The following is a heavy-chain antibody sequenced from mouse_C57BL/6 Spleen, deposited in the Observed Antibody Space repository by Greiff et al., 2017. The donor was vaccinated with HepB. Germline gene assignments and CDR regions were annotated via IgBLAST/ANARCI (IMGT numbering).Heavy chain of an antibody. D-gene: IGHD2-12*01. CDR2: ISSGSSTI. CDR3: ARDDEYYAMDY. V-gene: IGHV5-17*01. Sequence: EVNVVESGGGLVKPGGSLKLSCAASGFTFSDYGMHWVRQAPEKGLEWVAYISSGSSTIYYADTVKGRFTISRDNAKNTLFLQMTSLRSEDTAMYYCARDDEYYAMDYWGQGTSVTVSS. CDR1: GFTFSDYG. J-gene: IGHJ4*01.